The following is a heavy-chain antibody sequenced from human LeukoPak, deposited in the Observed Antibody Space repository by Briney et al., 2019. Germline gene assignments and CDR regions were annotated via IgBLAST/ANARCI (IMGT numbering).Heavy chain of an antibody. Sequence: PGGSLRLSCAASGFTFSSYAMHWVRQAPGKGLEWVAVISYDGSNKYYADSVKGRFTISRDNSKNTLYLQMNSLRAKDTAVYYCARVADYYDSSGSPYYWGQGTLVTVSS. CDR1: GFTFSSYA. D-gene: IGHD3-22*01. CDR2: ISYDGSNK. J-gene: IGHJ4*02. CDR3: ARVADYYDSSGSPYY. V-gene: IGHV3-30*04.